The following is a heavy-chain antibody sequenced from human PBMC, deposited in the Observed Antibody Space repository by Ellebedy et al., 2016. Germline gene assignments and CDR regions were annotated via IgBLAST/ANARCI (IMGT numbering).Heavy chain of an antibody. CDR2: MNPNSGNT. D-gene: IGHD3-9*01. J-gene: IGHJ4*02. CDR1: RYTFTSYD. Sequence: ASVKVSXKASRYTFTSYDINWVRQATGQGLEWMGWMNPNSGNTGYAQKFQGRVTMTRNTSISTAYMELSSLRSEDTAVYYCARQGYDILTGYPYFDYWGQGTLVTVSS. V-gene: IGHV1-8*01. CDR3: ARQGYDILTGYPYFDY.